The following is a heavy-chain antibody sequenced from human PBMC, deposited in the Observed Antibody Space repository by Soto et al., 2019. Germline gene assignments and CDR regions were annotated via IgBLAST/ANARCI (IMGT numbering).Heavy chain of an antibody. V-gene: IGHV4-39*01. Sequence: SETLSLTCTVSGGSISSSNYYWGWIRQPPGKGLEWIGSIYYSGTTYYNPSLRSRVTIFEDTSKNQFSLKVGSATAADTAVYYCARHWLLPVAGYYFDYWSQGTLVTVSS. D-gene: IGHD6-19*01. J-gene: IGHJ4*02. CDR3: ARHWLLPVAGYYFDY. CDR2: IYYSGTT. CDR1: GGSISSSNYY.